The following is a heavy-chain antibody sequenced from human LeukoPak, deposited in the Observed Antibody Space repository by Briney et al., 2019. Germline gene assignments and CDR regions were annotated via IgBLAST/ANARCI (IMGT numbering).Heavy chain of an antibody. V-gene: IGHV3-23*01. CDR2: ISPSGDIT. CDR3: ARVTDSGSRYFDY. CDR1: GFTFSNHG. D-gene: IGHD3-10*01. J-gene: IGHJ4*02. Sequence: GGSLRLSCAASGFTFSNHGMDWVRQAPGKGLEWVSGISPSGDITYYADSAKGRFTISRDNSKKTLYLQMGSLRPEDMALYYCARVTDSGSRYFDYWGQGSLVTVSS.